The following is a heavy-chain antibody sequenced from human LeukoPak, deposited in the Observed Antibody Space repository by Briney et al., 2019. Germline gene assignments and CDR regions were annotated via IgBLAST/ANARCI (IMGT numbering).Heavy chain of an antibody. CDR1: GGTFSSYA. Sequence: SVKVSCKASGGTFSSYAISWVRQAPGQGLEWMGGIIPIFGTANYAQKFQGRVTITTDESTSTAYMELGSLRSEDTAVYYCAREYYYDSSGYSAYFDYWGQGTLVTVSS. CDR3: AREYYYDSSGYSAYFDY. V-gene: IGHV1-69*05. D-gene: IGHD3-22*01. CDR2: IIPIFGTA. J-gene: IGHJ4*02.